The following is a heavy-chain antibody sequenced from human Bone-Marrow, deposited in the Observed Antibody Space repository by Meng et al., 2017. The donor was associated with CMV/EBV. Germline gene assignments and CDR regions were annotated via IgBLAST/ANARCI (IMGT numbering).Heavy chain of an antibody. CDR3: ARDRGGNIPD. Sequence: ASVKVSCKAPEGTFSNYTINWVRQAPGQGLEWMGWINPNSGGTNYAQKFQGRVTMTRDTSISTAYMELSRLRSDDTAVYYCARDRGGNIPDWGQGTLVTVSS. V-gene: IGHV1-2*02. CDR2: INPNSGGT. D-gene: IGHD2/OR15-2a*01. CDR1: EGTFSNYT. J-gene: IGHJ4*02.